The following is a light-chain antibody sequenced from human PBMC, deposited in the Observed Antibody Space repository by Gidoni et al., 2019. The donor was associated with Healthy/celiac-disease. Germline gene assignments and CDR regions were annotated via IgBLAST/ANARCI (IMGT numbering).Light chain of an antibody. CDR1: QGISNY. Sequence: QVTQSPSSLSASVGDRVTITCRGSQGISNYLGWVQQKPGKATKSLIYAASSLQSGVPSKFSGSGSGTDFTLTISSLQPEDFATYYCQQYNSYPITFGAGTKVDIK. J-gene: IGKJ3*01. V-gene: IGKV1-16*02. CDR3: QQYNSYPIT. CDR2: AAS.